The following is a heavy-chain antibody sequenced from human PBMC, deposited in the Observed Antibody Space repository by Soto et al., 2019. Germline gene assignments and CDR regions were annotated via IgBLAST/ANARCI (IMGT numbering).Heavy chain of an antibody. CDR2: ISAYNGNT. Sequence: ASVKVSCKASGYTFTSYGISWVRQAPGQGLEWMGWISAYNGNTNYAQKLQGRVTMTTDTSTSTAYMELRSLRSDDTAVYYCARVARHYYYYGMDVWGQGTTVTVSS. CDR3: ARVARHYYYYGMDV. J-gene: IGHJ6*02. CDR1: GYTFTSYG. V-gene: IGHV1-18*01.